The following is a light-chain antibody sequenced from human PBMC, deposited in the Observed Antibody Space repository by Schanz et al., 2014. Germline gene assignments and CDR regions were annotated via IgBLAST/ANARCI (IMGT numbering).Light chain of an antibody. Sequence: QSVLTQPPSASGTPGQRVTISCSGSNSNIGSNTVNWYQHLPGTAPKLLIYSNNVGPSGVPDRFSGSKSGTSASLAISGLQSADEAEYFCAAWDHSLNGRVFGGGTKLTVL. V-gene: IGLV1-44*01. CDR1: NSNIGSNT. CDR2: SNN. CDR3: AAWDHSLNGRV. J-gene: IGLJ3*02.